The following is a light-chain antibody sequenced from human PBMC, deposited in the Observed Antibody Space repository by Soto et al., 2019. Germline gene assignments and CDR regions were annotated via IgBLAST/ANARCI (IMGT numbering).Light chain of an antibody. V-gene: IGKV1-39*01. Sequence: DIQMTQSPSSLSASVGDGVTITCRASQSINSYLNWYQQKPGKAPKLLIYSAASLQVGVPSRFNGSGSGTDFTLSISSLQPEDFATYYCQQSYNTPWTFGQGTKVEIK. CDR2: SAA. CDR3: QQSYNTPWT. CDR1: QSINSY. J-gene: IGKJ1*01.